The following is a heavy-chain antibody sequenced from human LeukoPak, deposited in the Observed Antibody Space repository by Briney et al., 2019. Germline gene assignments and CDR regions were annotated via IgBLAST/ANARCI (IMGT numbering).Heavy chain of an antibody. CDR1: GFSFNTYT. Sequence: GGSLRLSCAASGFSFNTYTMRWVRQAPGKGLEWVANIKQDGSEKYYVDSVKGRFTISRDNAKNSLYLQMNSLRAEDTAVYYCARDRAVDYYYYYMDVWGKGTTVTVSS. J-gene: IGHJ6*03. CDR2: IKQDGSEK. V-gene: IGHV3-7*01. D-gene: IGHD3-10*01. CDR3: ARDRAVDYYYYYMDV.